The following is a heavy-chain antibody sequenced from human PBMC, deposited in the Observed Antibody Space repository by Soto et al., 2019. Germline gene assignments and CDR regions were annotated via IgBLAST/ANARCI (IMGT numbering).Heavy chain of an antibody. Sequence: PGGSLRLSCGVSIFTFYNYAMSWVRQAPGKGLEWVSAIAGIGLNTYYADSVRGRFTISRENSKSTLFLEMSSLRVEDTAVYYCVKDARIYFDGAGSHGAFDSWGQGSMVTVSP. CDR1: IFTFYNYA. CDR3: VKDARIYFDGAGSHGAFDS. CDR2: IAGIGLNT. V-gene: IGHV3-23*01. D-gene: IGHD3-22*01. J-gene: IGHJ4*02.